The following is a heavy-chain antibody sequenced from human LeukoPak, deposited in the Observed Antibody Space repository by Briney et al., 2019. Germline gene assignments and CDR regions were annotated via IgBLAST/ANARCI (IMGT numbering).Heavy chain of an antibody. J-gene: IGHJ5*02. Sequence: ASVKVSCKASGYTFTGYYMHWVRQAPGQGLEWMGWINPNSGGTNYAQKFQGRVTMTRDTSISTAYMELSRLRSDDRAGYYCARGGGYCSSTSCYFAWFDPWGQGTLVTVSS. CDR2: INPNSGGT. CDR3: ARGGGYCSSTSCYFAWFDP. CDR1: GYTFTGYY. V-gene: IGHV1-2*02. D-gene: IGHD2-2*01.